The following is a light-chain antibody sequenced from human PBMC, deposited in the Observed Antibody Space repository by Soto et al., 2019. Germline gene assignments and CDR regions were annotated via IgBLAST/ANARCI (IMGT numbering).Light chain of an antibody. CDR3: QQYDYWLSLT. CDR2: GAS. J-gene: IGKJ4*01. V-gene: IGKV3-15*01. Sequence: ENVMTQSPATLSVSPGESATLSCRASESVSDNLAWYHQKPGQAPRLLIYGASTRATGTPARFSGSGSGTEFTLTISSLQSEDFGVYYCQQYDYWLSLTFGGGTKVDIK. CDR1: ESVSDN.